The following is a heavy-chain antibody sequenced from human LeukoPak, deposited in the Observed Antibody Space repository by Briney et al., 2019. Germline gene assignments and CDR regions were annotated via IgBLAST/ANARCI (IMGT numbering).Heavy chain of an antibody. CDR2: INPNSGGT. J-gene: IGHJ6*02. CDR1: GYTFTGYY. V-gene: IGHV1-2*02. Sequence: ASVKVSCKASGYTFTGYYMHWVRQAPGQGLEWMGWINPNSGGTNYAQKFQGRVTMNRDTSISTAYMEMSRLRSDDTAVYYCARNLLDIVVVPAAMNRYYYYGMDVWGQGTTVTVSS. CDR3: ARNLLDIVVVPAAMNRYYYYGMDV. D-gene: IGHD2-2*01.